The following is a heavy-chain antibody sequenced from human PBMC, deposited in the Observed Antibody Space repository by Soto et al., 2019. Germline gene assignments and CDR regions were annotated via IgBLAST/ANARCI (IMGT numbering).Heavy chain of an antibody. V-gene: IGHV3-23*01. CDR3: AKSSRRAHYYGMDV. CDR1: GFTFSGYA. Sequence: EVQLLESGGGLVQPGGSLRLSCAASGFTFSGYAMNWVRQAPGKGLEWVAGVSARGRDTSYADSVKGRFTISRDTSKDTLYLQMNSLRAEDKAVYYCAKSSRRAHYYGMDVWGQGTTVTVSS. J-gene: IGHJ6*02. CDR2: VSARGRDT. D-gene: IGHD6-6*01.